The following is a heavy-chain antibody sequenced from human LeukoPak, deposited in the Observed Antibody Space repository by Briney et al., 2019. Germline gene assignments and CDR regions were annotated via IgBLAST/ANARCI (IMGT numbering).Heavy chain of an antibody. CDR2: IYPGDSDT. Sequence: KIGESLKISCKASGYTFNRYWIGWVRQMPGKGLEWMGIIYPGDSDTRYSPSLQGHVTFSVDTAISTAYLQWSSLKASDTAMYYCARDFQHWGQGTLVTVSS. V-gene: IGHV5-51*01. CDR3: ARDFQH. J-gene: IGHJ1*01. CDR1: GYTFNRYW.